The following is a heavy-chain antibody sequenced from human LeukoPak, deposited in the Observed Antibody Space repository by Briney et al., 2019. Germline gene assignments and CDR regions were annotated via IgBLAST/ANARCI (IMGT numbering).Heavy chain of an antibody. D-gene: IGHD1-26*01. J-gene: IGHJ4*02. CDR1: GGSFSGDY. CDR2: INHSGST. CDR3: ARGRVQRSGSYYFDY. V-gene: IGHV4-34*01. Sequence: SETLSLTCAVYGGSFSGDYWSRIRQPPGEGLEWIGEINHSGSTNYNPSLKSRVTISVDTSKNQFSLKLSSVTAADTAVYYCARGRVQRSGSYYFDYWGQGTLVTVSS.